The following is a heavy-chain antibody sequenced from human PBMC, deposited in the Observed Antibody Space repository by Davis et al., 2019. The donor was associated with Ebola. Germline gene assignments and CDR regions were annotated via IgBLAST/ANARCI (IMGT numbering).Heavy chain of an antibody. Sequence: GGSLRLSCAASGFTFSGSVMHWVRQASGKGLEWVGRIRSKANSYATAYAASVKGRFTISRDDSKNTAYLQMNSLKTEDTAVYYCTISDYGDYVFDYWGQGTLVTVSS. J-gene: IGHJ4*02. CDR2: IRSKANSYAT. D-gene: IGHD4-17*01. V-gene: IGHV3-73*01. CDR3: TISDYGDYVFDY. CDR1: GFTFSGSV.